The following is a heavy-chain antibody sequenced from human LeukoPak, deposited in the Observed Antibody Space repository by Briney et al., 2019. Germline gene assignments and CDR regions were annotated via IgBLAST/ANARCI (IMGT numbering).Heavy chain of an antibody. Sequence: SETLSLPCTVSGGSISSSSYYWGWIRQPPGKGLEWNGSIYYSGSTYYNPSLKSRVTISVDTSKNQFSLKLSSVTAADTAVYYCARVPRLLLRNYYYGMDVWGQGTTVTVSS. CDR3: ARVPRLLLRNYYYGMDV. J-gene: IGHJ6*02. D-gene: IGHD2-15*01. CDR2: IYYSGST. V-gene: IGHV4-39*07. CDR1: GGSISSSSYY.